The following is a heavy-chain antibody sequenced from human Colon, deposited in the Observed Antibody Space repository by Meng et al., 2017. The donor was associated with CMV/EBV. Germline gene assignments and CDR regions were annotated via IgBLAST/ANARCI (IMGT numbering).Heavy chain of an antibody. CDR2: ITVTGNII. D-gene: IGHD3-10*01. J-gene: IGHJ6*02. CDR1: GFFFGGYD. V-gene: IGHV3-48*03. CDR3: VRDPSGYYYSPGTSPLS. Sequence: GESLKISCAASGFFFGGYDFHWVRQRPGKGLEWISYITVTGNIIYYADSVKGRFTISRENAESSLYLQMSSLRAEDTAVYYCVRDPSGYYYSPGTSPLSWGQGTTVTVSS.